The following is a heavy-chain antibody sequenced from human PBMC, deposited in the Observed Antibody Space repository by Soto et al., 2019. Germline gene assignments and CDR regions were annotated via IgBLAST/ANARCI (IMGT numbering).Heavy chain of an antibody. V-gene: IGHV1-69*13. J-gene: IGHJ4*02. D-gene: IGHD3-9*01. Sequence: SVKVSCKASGVTFSSYAISWVRQAPGQGLEWMGGIIPIFGTANYAQKFQGRVTITADESTSTAYMELSSLRSEDTAVYYCARSWGVVSTGYSLFDYWGQGTLVTVSS. CDR2: IIPIFGTA. CDR3: ARSWGVVSTGYSLFDY. CDR1: GVTFSSYA.